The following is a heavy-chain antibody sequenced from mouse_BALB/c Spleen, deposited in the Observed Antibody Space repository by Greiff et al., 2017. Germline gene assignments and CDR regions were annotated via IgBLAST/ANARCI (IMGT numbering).Heavy chain of an antibody. CDR3: ARSYGNDVDYFDY. V-gene: IGHV1-7*01. J-gene: IGHJ2*01. Sequence: VQLQQSGAELAKPGASVKMSCKASGYTFTSYWMHWVKQRPGQGLEWIGYINPSTGYTEYNQKFKDKATLTADKSSSTAYMQLSSLTSEDSAVYYCARSYGNDVDYFDYWGQGTTLTVSS. CDR1: GYTFTSYW. CDR2: INPSTGYT. D-gene: IGHD2-2*01.